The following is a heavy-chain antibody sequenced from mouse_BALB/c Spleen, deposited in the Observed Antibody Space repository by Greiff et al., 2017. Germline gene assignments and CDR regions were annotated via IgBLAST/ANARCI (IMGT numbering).Heavy chain of an antibody. CDR1: GFTFSSFG. Sequence: ESGGGLVQPGGSRTLSCAASGFTFSSFGMSWVRQAPEKGLVWVAYISSGSSTIYYAATVTGRFTISRGNSKNTLFLQMTSLRSEDTAMFYCARSVGRGAMDYWGQGTSVTGSS. CDR3: ARSVGRGAMDY. J-gene: IGHJ4*01. CDR2: ISSGSSTI. V-gene: IGHV5-17*02.